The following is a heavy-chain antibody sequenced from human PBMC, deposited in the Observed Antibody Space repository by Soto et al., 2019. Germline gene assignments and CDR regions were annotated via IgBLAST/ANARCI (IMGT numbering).Heavy chain of an antibody. Sequence: GGSLRLSCAASGFTFSSYAMSWVRQAPGKGLEWVSAISGSGGSTYYADSVKGRFTISRDNSKNRLYLQMNSLGAEDTAVYYCAKDSQELRYFDWLLYYFDYWGQGTLVTVSS. V-gene: IGHV3-23*01. D-gene: IGHD3-9*01. CDR1: GFTFSSYA. J-gene: IGHJ4*02. CDR3: AKDSQELRYFDWLLYYFDY. CDR2: ISGSGGST.